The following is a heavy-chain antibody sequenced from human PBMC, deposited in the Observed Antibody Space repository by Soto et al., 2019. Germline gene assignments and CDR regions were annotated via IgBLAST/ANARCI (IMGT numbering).Heavy chain of an antibody. Sequence: GASVKVYCKASGYTFTRYYIHWVRQAPGQGLEWMGIINPRGGSTTYAQKFQGRVTLTSDTSTSTAYMELSRLRSEDTAVYFCARDSIVARYYFDYWCQGTPVTVSS. CDR3: ARDSIVARYYFDY. J-gene: IGHJ4*02. V-gene: IGHV1-46*01. CDR2: INPRGGST. CDR1: GYTFTRYY. D-gene: IGHD6-6*01.